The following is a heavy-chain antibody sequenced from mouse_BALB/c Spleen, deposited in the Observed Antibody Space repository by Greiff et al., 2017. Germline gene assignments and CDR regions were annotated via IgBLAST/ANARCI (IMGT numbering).Heavy chain of an antibody. V-gene: IGHV3-2*02. CDR2: ISYSGST. J-gene: IGHJ2*01. CDR3: ARSGYYGSSYFDY. Sequence: EVKLMESGPGLVKPSQSLSLTCTVTGYSITSDYAWNWIRQFPGNQLEWLGYISYSGSTSYNPSLKSRISITRDTSKNQFFLQLNSVTTEDTATYYCARSGYYGSSYFDYWGQGTTLTVSS. D-gene: IGHD1-1*01. CDR1: GYSITSDYA.